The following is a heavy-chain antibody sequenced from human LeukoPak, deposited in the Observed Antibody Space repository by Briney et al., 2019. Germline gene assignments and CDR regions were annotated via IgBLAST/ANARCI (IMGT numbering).Heavy chain of an antibody. Sequence: SSGTLSLTCGVSGGSISSTNWWTWIRQPPGEGLEWIGEVHLSGRTNYNPSLESRVTMSVDMSENPISLKLTSVTAADTAVYYCARHGLYSSSPPFDNWGQGTLVTVSS. D-gene: IGHD6-6*01. CDR2: VHLSGRT. CDR3: ARHGLYSSSPPFDN. V-gene: IGHV4-4*02. J-gene: IGHJ4*02. CDR1: GGSISSTNW.